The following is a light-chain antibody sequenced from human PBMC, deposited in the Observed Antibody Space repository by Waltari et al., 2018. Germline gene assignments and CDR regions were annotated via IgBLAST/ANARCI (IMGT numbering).Light chain of an antibody. Sequence: QSVLTQPPSVSEAPRQRVTLSCSGTSPNHRVNPIHWYQHLPGKAPKLLIYYDDLLPSGVSDRFSGSKSGTSASLAISGLQSEDEADYYCAAWDDSLNGWVFGGGTKLTVL. CDR1: SPNHRVNP. CDR2: YDD. J-gene: IGLJ3*02. CDR3: AAWDDSLNGWV. V-gene: IGLV1-36*01.